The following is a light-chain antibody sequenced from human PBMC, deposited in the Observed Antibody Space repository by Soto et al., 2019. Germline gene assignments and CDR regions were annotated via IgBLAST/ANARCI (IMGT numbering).Light chain of an antibody. CDR3: QLYGSSPLT. Sequence: EIVLTQSPGTLSLSPGERATLSCRASQSVSSNYLAWYQQKPGQAPRLLIYDASSRATGIPDRFSGSGSGTDFTLTISRLEPEDCAVYYCQLYGSSPLTFGGGTKVDIK. J-gene: IGKJ4*01. CDR2: DAS. CDR1: QSVSSNY. V-gene: IGKV3-20*01.